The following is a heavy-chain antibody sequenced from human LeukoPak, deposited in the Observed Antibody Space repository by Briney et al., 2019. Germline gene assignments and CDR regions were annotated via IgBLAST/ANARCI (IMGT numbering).Heavy chain of an antibody. Sequence: VASVKVSCKASGYTFTGYYMHWVRQAPGQGLEWMGWINPNSGGTNYAQKFQGRVTMTRDTSISTAYMELSRLRSDDTAVYYCARVRCLEWLREYYYYMDVWGKGTTVTVSS. V-gene: IGHV1-2*02. J-gene: IGHJ6*03. CDR2: INPNSGGT. D-gene: IGHD3-3*01. CDR3: ARVRCLEWLREYYYYMDV. CDR1: GYTFTGYY.